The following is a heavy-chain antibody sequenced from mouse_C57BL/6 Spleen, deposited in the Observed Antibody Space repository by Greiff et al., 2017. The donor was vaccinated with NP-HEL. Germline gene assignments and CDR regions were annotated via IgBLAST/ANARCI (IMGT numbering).Heavy chain of an antibody. CDR1: GYTFTDYE. J-gene: IGHJ4*01. CDR3: TRYKDYGSSWGYAMDY. D-gene: IGHD1-1*01. V-gene: IGHV1-15*01. Sequence: VQLQQSGAELVRPGASVTLSCKASGYTFTDYEMHWVKQTPVHGLEWIGAIDPETGGTAYNQKFKGKAILTADKSSSPAYMELRSLTSEDSAVYYCTRYKDYGSSWGYAMDYWGQGTSVTVSS. CDR2: IDPETGGT.